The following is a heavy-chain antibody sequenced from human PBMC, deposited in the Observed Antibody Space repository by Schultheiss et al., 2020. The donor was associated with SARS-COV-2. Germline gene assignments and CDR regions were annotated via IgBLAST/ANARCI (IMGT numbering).Heavy chain of an antibody. J-gene: IGHJ6*03. CDR2: ISSSSSYI. D-gene: IGHD2-2*01. V-gene: IGHV3-21*04. CDR1: GFTFSSYS. CDR3: ARVAHQLPSDYYYYMDV. Sequence: GESLKISCAASGFTFSSYSMNWVRQAPGKGLEWVSSISSSSSYIYYADSVKGRFTISRHNSKNTLYLQMNSLRAEDTAVYYCARVAHQLPSDYYYYMDVWGKGTTVTVSS.